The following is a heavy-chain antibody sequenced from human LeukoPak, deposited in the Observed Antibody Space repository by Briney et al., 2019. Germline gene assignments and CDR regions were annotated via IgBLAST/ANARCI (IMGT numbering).Heavy chain of an antibody. Sequence: SQTFSLTCVISGDSVSSNSVGWNWIRQSPSRGLEWLGVTYYRSRWSYDYAESVKGRITINPDAPKNQFSLQVNSVTPEDTAVYYCVRDLPRTSGPWGQGTLVTVSS. CDR3: VRDLPRTSGP. D-gene: IGHD3-10*01. J-gene: IGHJ5*02. V-gene: IGHV6-1*01. CDR2: TYYRSRWSY. CDR1: GDSVSSNSVG.